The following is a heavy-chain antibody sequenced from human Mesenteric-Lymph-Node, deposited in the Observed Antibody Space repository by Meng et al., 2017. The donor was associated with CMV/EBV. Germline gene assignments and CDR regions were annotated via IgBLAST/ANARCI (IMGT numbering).Heavy chain of an antibody. Sequence: SETLSLTCTVSGGSINNYYWAWIRQPPGKGLEWIGHSYYSGITDYNPSLKSRVTMSLDTSETQFSLRLKSVTAADTAVYYCATSSGWTYYFDNWGQGALVIVSS. J-gene: IGHJ4*02. V-gene: IGHV4-59*03. CDR2: SYYSGIT. CDR3: ATSSGWTYYFDN. CDR1: GGSINNYY. D-gene: IGHD6-19*01.